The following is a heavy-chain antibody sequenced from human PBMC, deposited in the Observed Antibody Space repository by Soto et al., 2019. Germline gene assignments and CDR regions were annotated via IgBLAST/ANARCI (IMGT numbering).Heavy chain of an antibody. CDR1: GYTFTSYG. Sequence: ASVTGSCKASGYTFTSYGISWVRQAPGQGLEWMGWISAYNGNTNYAQKLQGRVTMTTDTSTSTAYMELRSLRSDDTAVYYCARVEDFWSGYSSYYFDYWGQGTLVTVSS. CDR2: ISAYNGNT. D-gene: IGHD3-3*01. J-gene: IGHJ4*02. V-gene: IGHV1-18*01. CDR3: ARVEDFWSGYSSYYFDY.